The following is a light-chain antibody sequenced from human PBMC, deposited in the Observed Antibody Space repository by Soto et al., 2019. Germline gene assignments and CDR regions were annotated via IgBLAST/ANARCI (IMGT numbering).Light chain of an antibody. CDR3: QQYNNWPPIT. CDR2: DAS. CDR1: QSVSSN. V-gene: IGKV3-15*01. J-gene: IGKJ5*01. Sequence: ERVMTQSPATLSVSPGERATLSCRASQSVSSNLAWYQQKHGQAPRLLIYDASTRATGIPARFSGSGSGTEFTLTISSLQSEDFVVYCCQQYNNWPPITFGQGTRLEIK.